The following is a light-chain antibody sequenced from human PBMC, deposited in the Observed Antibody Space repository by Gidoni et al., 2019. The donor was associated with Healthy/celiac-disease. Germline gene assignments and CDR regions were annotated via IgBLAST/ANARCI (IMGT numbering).Light chain of an antibody. CDR1: QSISSW. CDR3: QQYNSYERT. V-gene: IGKV1-5*03. Sequence: IKMTQSPSTLSASVGDRVTMTCRASQSISSWVSWYQQKPGKAPKLLIYKSSSLESGVPSMFSGSGSGTEFTLTISSLQPDVFATYYCQQYNSYERTFGQGTKVEIK. CDR2: KSS. J-gene: IGKJ1*01.